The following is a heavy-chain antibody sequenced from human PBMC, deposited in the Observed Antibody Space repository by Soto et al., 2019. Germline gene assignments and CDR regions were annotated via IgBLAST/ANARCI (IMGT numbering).Heavy chain of an antibody. D-gene: IGHD3-10*01. V-gene: IGHV3-48*04. Sequence: VGSLRLSCIGSGFPFSSYSMVWVRQAPGKGLEWVSYIFVSSTIIYYADSVKGRFTISRDNAKNSLYLQMNSLRAEDTAVYYCARERYYYGSGDYWGQGTLVTVS. J-gene: IGHJ4*02. CDR3: ARERYYYGSGDY. CDR2: IFVSSTII. CDR1: GFPFSSYS.